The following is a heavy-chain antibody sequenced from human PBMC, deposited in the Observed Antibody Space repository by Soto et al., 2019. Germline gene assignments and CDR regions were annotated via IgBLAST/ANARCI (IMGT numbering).Heavy chain of an antibody. V-gene: IGHV3-30*18. D-gene: IGHD2-15*01. CDR2: ISYDGSNK. J-gene: IGHJ6*03. CDR3: AKDGGYCSGGSCSNYYYYYMDV. CDR1: GFTFSSYG. Sequence: QVQLVESGGGVVQPGRSLRLSCAASGFTFSSYGMHWVRQAPGKGLEWVAVISYDGSNKYYADSVKGRFTISRDNSKNPLYLQMNSLRAEDTAVYYCAKDGGYCSGGSCSNYYYYYMDVWGKGTTVTVSS.